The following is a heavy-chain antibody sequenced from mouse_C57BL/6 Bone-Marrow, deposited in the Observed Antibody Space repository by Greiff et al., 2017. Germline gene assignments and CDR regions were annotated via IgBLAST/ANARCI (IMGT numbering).Heavy chain of an antibody. D-gene: IGHD2-3*01. V-gene: IGHV1-81*01. CDR2: IYPRGGNT. Sequence: QVQLQQSGAELARPGASVKLSCKASGYAFTSYGISWVKQRTGQGLEWIGEIYPRGGNTYYNEKFKGKATLTADKSSSPAYLQLRSLTSEDSAVYVGARWGWLQRGGYYFDYWGQGTTLTVSS. J-gene: IGHJ2*01. CDR3: ARWGWLQRGGYYFDY. CDR1: GYAFTSYG.